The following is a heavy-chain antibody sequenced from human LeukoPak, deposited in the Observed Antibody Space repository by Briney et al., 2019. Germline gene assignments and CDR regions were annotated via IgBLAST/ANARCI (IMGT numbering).Heavy chain of an antibody. Sequence: PSETLSLTCTVSGGSISNYYWTWIRQPAGKGLEWIGRIYPSGSSTYNPSLKSRVTMSVDTSKNQFSLKLSSVTAADTAVYYCARVRYSGSRSYYNGDFYYGMDVWGQGTTVTVSS. V-gene: IGHV4-4*07. CDR2: IYPSGSS. D-gene: IGHD3-10*01. CDR3: ARVRYSGSRSYYNGDFYYGMDV. CDR1: GGSISNYY. J-gene: IGHJ6*02.